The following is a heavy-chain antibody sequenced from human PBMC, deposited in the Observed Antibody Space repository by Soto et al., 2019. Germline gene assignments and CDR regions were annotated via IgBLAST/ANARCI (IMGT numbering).Heavy chain of an antibody. D-gene: IGHD6-13*01. CDR1: GFDFGDYY. V-gene: IGHV3-11*01. CDR3: VRPYYSSSWFPFDR. CDR2: IDSGDGTT. Sequence: PGGSLRLSCTGSGFDFGDYYMSCIRQSPGKGLEWVSCIDSGDGTTYYTDSVKGRFTISRDNAKKTVYLQMSSLRVEDTALYYCVRPYYSSSWFPFDRWGQGTLVTVSS. J-gene: IGHJ4*02.